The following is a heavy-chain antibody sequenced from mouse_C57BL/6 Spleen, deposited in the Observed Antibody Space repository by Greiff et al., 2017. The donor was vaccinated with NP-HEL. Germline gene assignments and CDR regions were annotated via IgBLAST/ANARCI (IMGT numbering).Heavy chain of an antibody. CDR3: TREEGLLRFAY. Sequence: EVQLVESGEGLVKPGGSLKLSCAASGFTFSSYAMSWVRQTPEKRLEWVAYISSGGDYIYYADTVKGRFTLSRDNARNTLYLQMSSLKSEDTAMYYCTREEGLLRFAYWGQGTLVTVSA. CDR2: ISSGGDYI. CDR1: GFTFSSYA. J-gene: IGHJ3*01. D-gene: IGHD2-3*01. V-gene: IGHV5-9-1*02.